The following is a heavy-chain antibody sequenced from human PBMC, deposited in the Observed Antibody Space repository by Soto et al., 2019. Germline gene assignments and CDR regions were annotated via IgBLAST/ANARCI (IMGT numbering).Heavy chain of an antibody. Sequence: ASVKVSCKASGYNFTSYGISWVRQAPGQGLEWMGWISAYNGNTNYAQKLQGRVTMTTDTSTSTAYMELRSLRSDDTAVYYCARCAEVRGVILYYFDYWGQGTLVTVSS. D-gene: IGHD3-10*01. J-gene: IGHJ4*02. CDR2: ISAYNGNT. CDR3: ARCAEVRGVILYYFDY. CDR1: GYNFTSYG. V-gene: IGHV1-18*01.